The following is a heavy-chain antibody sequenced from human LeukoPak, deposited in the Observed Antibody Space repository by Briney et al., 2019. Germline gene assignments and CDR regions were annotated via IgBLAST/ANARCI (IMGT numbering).Heavy chain of an antibody. CDR1: GFTFSSYA. J-gene: IGHJ4*02. Sequence: GGSLRLSCAASGFTFSSYAMHWVRQAPGKGLEWVSSISSSSSYIYYADSVKGRFTISRDNAKNSLYLQMNSLRAEDTAVYYCAREGNYYGSGSYMDWGQGTLVTVSS. CDR3: AREGNYYGSGSYMD. V-gene: IGHV3-21*01. CDR2: ISSSSSYI. D-gene: IGHD3-10*01.